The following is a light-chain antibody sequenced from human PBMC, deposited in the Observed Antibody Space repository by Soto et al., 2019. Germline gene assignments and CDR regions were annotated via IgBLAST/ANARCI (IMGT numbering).Light chain of an antibody. CDR1: QGISSY. Sequence: AIRMTQSPCSLSASTGDRFTITCRASQGISSYLAWYQQKPGKAPKLLIYAASTLQSGVPSRFSGSGSGTDFTLSISCLQSEDFAAYYSQQYYSPGLTFGGGTKVEIK. J-gene: IGKJ4*01. CDR3: QQYYSPGLT. CDR2: AAS. V-gene: IGKV1-8*01.